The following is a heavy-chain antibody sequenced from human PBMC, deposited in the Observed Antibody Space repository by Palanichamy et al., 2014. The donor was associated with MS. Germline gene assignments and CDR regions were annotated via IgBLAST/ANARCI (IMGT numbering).Heavy chain of an antibody. D-gene: IGHD3-22*01. CDR1: GGSISSGGYS. J-gene: IGHJ4*02. CDR2: IYHSGNT. CDR3: ARGRGDYYDSTGDFDF. V-gene: IGHV4-30-2*01. Sequence: QLQLQESGSGLVKPSQTLPLTCAVSGGSISSGGYSWTWIRQPPGKGLVWIGYIYHSGNTYYNPSLKSRVTISLDRSKNLFSLSLKSLSAADTAVYYCARGRGDYYDSTGDFDFWGQGTLVTVSS.